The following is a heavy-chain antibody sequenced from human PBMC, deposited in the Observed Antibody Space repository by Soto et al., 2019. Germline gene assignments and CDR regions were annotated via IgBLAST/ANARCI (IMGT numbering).Heavy chain of an antibody. CDR2: IIPIFGTA. V-gene: IGHV1-69*13. CDR1: GYTFTSYG. CDR3: ARALDVDSGMDV. Sequence: EASLKVSCKASGYTFTSYGISWVRQAPGQGLEWMGGIIPIFGTANYAQKFQGRVTITADESMSTAYMELSSLRSEDTAVYYCARALDVDSGMDVWGQGTTVTVSS. J-gene: IGHJ6*02. D-gene: IGHD2-21*01.